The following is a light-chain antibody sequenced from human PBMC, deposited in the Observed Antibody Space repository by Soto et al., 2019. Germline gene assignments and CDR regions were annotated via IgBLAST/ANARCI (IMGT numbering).Light chain of an antibody. V-gene: IGKV3-20*01. CDR2: GAS. CDR1: QSVSSSY. CDR3: QQYGSSPRA. J-gene: IGKJ1*01. Sequence: EIVLTQSPGTLSLSPGERATLSCRASQSVSSSYLAWYQQKPGQAPRLLIHGASSRATGIPDRFSGSGSGTDFTLTISRLEPEDFEVYYCQQYGSSPRAFGQGTKV.